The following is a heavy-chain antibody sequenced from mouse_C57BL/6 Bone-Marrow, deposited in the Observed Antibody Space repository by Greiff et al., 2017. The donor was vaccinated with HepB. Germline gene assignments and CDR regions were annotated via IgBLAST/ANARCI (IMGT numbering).Heavy chain of an antibody. Sequence: EVKVVESGGGLVQSGRSLRLSCATSGFTFSDFYMEWVRQAPGKGLVWIAARRNKANDYTTEYSASVKGRFIVSRNTLQSILYLQMNALSAEGTAIYYCARDHYYGSSYPCWYFDVWGTGTTITVSS. CDR2: RRNKANDYTT. D-gene: IGHD1-1*01. CDR3: ARDHYYGSSYPCWYFDV. J-gene: IGHJ1*03. CDR1: GFTFSDFY. V-gene: IGHV7-1*01.